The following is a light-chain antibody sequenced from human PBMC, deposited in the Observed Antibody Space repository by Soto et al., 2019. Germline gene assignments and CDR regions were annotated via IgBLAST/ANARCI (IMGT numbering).Light chain of an antibody. CDR1: QSISSW. CDR3: QQYNTFWT. Sequence: DIQMTQSPSTLSASVGDRVTITCRASQSISSWLAWYQQKPGKAPKLLIYKASSLESGVPSRFSGSGSGTEFTLTISSLQPDDFATYYCQQYNTFWTFGPGTKVDI. CDR2: KAS. J-gene: IGKJ1*01. V-gene: IGKV1-5*03.